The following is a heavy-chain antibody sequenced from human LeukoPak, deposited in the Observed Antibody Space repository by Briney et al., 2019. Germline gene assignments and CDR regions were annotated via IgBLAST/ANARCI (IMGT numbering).Heavy chain of an antibody. V-gene: IGHV3-7*01. CDR1: GFTFSSYW. J-gene: IGHJ4*02. CDR3: ARRMTTVTAYFDY. CDR2: IKQDGSEK. Sequence: PGGSLRLSCAASGFTFSSYWMSWVRQAPGKGPEWVANIKQDGSEKYYVDSVKGRFTISRDNAKNSLYLRMNSLRAEDTAVYYCARRMTTVTAYFDYWGQGTLVTVSS. D-gene: IGHD4-11*01.